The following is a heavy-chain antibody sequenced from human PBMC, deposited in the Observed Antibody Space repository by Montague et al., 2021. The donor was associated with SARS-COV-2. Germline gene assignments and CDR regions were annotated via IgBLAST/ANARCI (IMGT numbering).Heavy chain of an antibody. CDR2: IYSDGST. CDR3: ARDLMELQGMDV. CDR1: GFTVSSNY. J-gene: IGHJ6*02. Sequence: SLRLSCAASGFTVSSNYMSWVRQAPGKGLEWVSVIYSDGSTYYADSVKGRFTISRDNSKNTLYLQMNSLRAEDTAVYYCARDLMELQGMDVWGQGTTVTVSS. D-gene: IGHD1-7*01. V-gene: IGHV3-53*01.